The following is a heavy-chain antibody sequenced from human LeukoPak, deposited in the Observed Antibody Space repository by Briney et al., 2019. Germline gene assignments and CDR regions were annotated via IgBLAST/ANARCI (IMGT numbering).Heavy chain of an antibody. CDR1: GFTFSSYS. D-gene: IGHD3-22*01. CDR2: ISSSSSTI. Sequence: PGGSLRLSCAASGFTFSSYSMNWVRQAPGKGLEWVSYISSSSSTIYYADSVKGRFTISRDNSKNTLSLQMNSLRIEDTAVYFCARDPIIENDYDSSGYSFFDLWGQGILVTVSS. CDR3: ARDPIIENDYDSSGYSFFDL. V-gene: IGHV3-48*01. J-gene: IGHJ4*02.